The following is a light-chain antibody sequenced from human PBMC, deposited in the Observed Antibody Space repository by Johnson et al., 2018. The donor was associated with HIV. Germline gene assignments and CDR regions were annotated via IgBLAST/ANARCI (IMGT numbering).Light chain of an antibody. J-gene: IGLJ1*01. CDR2: HNH. CDR1: SSNIGNNF. CDR3: GTWDSSLNV. V-gene: IGLV1-51*01. Sequence: QSVLTQPPSVSAAPGQKVTISCSGSSSNIGNNFVSWYQQVPGPAPKLLIYHNHTRPSGIPDRFSGSKSGTSATLRITGLQTGDEADYYRGTWDSSLNVFGTGTKVTVL.